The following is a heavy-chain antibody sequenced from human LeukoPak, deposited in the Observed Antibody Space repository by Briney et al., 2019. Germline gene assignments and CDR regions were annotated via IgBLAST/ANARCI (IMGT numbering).Heavy chain of an antibody. J-gene: IGHJ4*02. D-gene: IGHD4-17*01. CDR2: INSNGRST. CDR1: GVTLRTYW. Sequence: PGGSLRLSCAASGVTLRTYWMHWVRQAPGKGLEWVSRINSNGRSTTYADSVRGRFTISRDSAKNTLYLQMNSLRAEDTAVYFCATGNDDSRNYFDCWGQGSLVTVS. V-gene: IGHV3-74*01. CDR3: ATGNDDSRNYFDC.